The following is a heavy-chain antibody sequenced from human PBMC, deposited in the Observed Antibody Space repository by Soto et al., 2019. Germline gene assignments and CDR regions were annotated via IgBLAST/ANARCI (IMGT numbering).Heavy chain of an antibody. CDR3: ASGWSGWRVWLDY. J-gene: IGHJ5*01. CDR2: INHSGST. Sequence: QVQLQQWGAGLLKPSETLSLTCAVYGGSFSGYYWSWIRQPPGKGLEWIGEINHSGSTNYNPSLKSRTTISVDTAKNLFSLQMSSVTAADTAVYDCASGWSGWRVWLDYWGQGTLVTVSS. D-gene: IGHD3-3*01. CDR1: GGSFSGYY. V-gene: IGHV4-34*01.